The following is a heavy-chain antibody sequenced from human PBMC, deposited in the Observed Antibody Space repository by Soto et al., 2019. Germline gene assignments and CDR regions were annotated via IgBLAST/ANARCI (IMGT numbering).Heavy chain of an antibody. CDR1: GDSVKSYY. V-gene: IGHV4-59*02. CDR2: VYYSGST. Sequence: SETLSLTCTVSGDSVKSYYWSWMRQPPGKGLECMGYVYYSGSTNYNPSLKSRVTISVDTSKNQISLRLKSVTAADTAVYYCERAETSGIHYFDYWGQGSLVTVSS. CDR3: ERAETSGIHYFDY. J-gene: IGHJ4*02. D-gene: IGHD6-13*01.